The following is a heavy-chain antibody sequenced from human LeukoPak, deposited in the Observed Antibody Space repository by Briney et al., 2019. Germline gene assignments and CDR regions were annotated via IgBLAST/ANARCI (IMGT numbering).Heavy chain of an antibody. CDR3: ARVNSGSYDFWSGYYSYYFDY. J-gene: IGHJ4*02. CDR2: IYYSGIS. Sequence: PSETLSLTCAVYGGSFSGYYWSWIRQPPGKGLEWIGYIYYSGISNYNPSLKSRVTISVDTSKNQFSLRLSSVTAADTAVYYCARVNSGSYDFWSGYYSYYFDYWGQGTLVTVSS. V-gene: IGHV4-59*01. CDR1: GGSFSGYY. D-gene: IGHD3-3*01.